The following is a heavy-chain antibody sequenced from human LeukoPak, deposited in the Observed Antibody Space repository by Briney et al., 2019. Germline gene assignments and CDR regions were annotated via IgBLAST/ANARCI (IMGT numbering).Heavy chain of an antibody. J-gene: IGHJ4*02. CDR1: GGSISSYY. D-gene: IGHD1-26*01. Sequence: PSETLSLTCTVSGGSISSYYWSWIRQPAGKGLEWIGRIYTSGSTNYNPSLKSRVTISVDKSKNQFSRKLSSVTAADTAVYYCARALKVGATMGYFDYWGQGTLVTVSS. CDR2: IYTSGST. CDR3: ARALKVGATMGYFDY. V-gene: IGHV4-4*07.